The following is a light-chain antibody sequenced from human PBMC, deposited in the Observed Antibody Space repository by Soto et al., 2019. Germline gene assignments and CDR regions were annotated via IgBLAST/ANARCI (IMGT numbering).Light chain of an antibody. J-gene: IGKJ1*01. CDR3: QQYNKWPRT. Sequence: ETVMTQSPATLSVSPGETATLSCRASQSVNSNLAWFQQKPGQAPRLLIYGSSTRATGVPARFSGSGSGTEFSLTISSLQSEDFAVYYCQQYNKWPRTFGQGSKVDIK. CDR2: GSS. V-gene: IGKV3-15*01. CDR1: QSVNSN.